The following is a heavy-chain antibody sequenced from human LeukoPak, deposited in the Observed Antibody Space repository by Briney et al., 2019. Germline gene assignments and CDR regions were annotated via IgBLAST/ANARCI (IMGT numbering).Heavy chain of an antibody. J-gene: IGHJ5*02. CDR2: IYPGDSDT. D-gene: IGHD5-18*01. CDR1: GYSFTSYW. V-gene: IGHV5-51*01. Sequence: GESLKISCKGSGYSFTSYWIGWVRQLPGKGLEWMGIIYPGDSDTRYSPSFQGHVPISSDKSISTAYLQWSSLKASDTAMYYCARRGSYGYFNWFDPWGQGTLVTVSS. CDR3: ARRGSYGYFNWFDP.